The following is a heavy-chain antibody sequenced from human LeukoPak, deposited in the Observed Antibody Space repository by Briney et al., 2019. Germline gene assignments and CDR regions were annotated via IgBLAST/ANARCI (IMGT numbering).Heavy chain of an antibody. CDR2: ISSSSSYI. CDR3: ANIHSSGWYIGDDAFDI. CDR1: GFTFSSYS. D-gene: IGHD6-19*01. V-gene: IGHV3-21*04. Sequence: PGGSLRLSCAASGFTFSSYSMNWVRQAPGKGLEWVSSISSSSSYIYYADSVKGRFTISRDNSKNTLYLQMNSLRAEDTAVYYCANIHSSGWYIGDDAFDIWGQGTMVTVSS. J-gene: IGHJ3*02.